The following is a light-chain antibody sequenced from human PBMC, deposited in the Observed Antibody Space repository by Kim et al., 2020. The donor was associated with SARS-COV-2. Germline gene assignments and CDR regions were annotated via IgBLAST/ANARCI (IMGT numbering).Light chain of an antibody. CDR2: ATS. CDR3: QRYSFYPRT. Sequence: GSVADRGTITCRASQGVGDYLAGYQQSPGKAPKLLSDATSTWQSGVPSRFSGSGSGTEFTLTITRLQPDDFATYFCQRYSFYPRTFGQGTKVEIK. CDR1: QGVGDY. V-gene: IGKV1-9*01. J-gene: IGKJ1*01.